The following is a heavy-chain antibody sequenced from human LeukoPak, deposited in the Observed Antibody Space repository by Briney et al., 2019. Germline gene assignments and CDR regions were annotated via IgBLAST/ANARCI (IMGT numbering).Heavy chain of an antibody. V-gene: IGHV4-34*01. D-gene: IGHD5-24*01. Sequence: SDALSLTCAVYGGSFSGYYWSWIRQPPGPGLESIGEIKHSGSTNYNPPLKSRVTISVDTSQNQFSLKLSSVTAADTARYYCARERRDRYSDYWGQGTLVTVSS. CDR1: GGSFSGYY. J-gene: IGHJ4*02. CDR3: ARERRDRYSDY. CDR2: IKHSGST.